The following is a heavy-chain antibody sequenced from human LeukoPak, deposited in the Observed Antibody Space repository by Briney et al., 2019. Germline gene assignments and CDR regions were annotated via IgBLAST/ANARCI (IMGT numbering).Heavy chain of an antibody. D-gene: IGHD2-21*01. J-gene: IGHJ4*02. CDR2: IYYSGST. CDR3: TRDLAGHFGGFYFDY. V-gene: IGHV4-39*07. Sequence: SETLSLTCTVSGGSISSSSSYWGWIRQPPGKGLEWIGSIYYSGSTYYNPSLKSRVTISVDTSKNQFSLKLSSVAAADTAVYYCTRDLAGHFGGFYFDYWGQGTLVTVSS. CDR1: GGSISSSSSY.